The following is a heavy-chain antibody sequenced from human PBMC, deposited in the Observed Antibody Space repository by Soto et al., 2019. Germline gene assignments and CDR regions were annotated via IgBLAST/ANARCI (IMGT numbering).Heavy chain of an antibody. V-gene: IGHV3-23*01. Sequence: GGSLRLSCAASGFTFSSYAMSWVRQAPGKGLEWVSAISGSGGSTYYADSVKGRFTISRDNSKNTLYLQMNSLRAEDTAVYYCAKDLTYYDFWSGYDYWGQGTLVTVSS. CDR1: GFTFSSYA. D-gene: IGHD3-3*01. J-gene: IGHJ4*02. CDR3: AKDLTYYDFWSGYDY. CDR2: ISGSGGST.